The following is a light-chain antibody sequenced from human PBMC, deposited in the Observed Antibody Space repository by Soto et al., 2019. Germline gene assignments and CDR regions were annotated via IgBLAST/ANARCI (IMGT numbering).Light chain of an antibody. CDR3: QHDNSYSEA. CDR1: QSISSW. J-gene: IGKJ1*01. CDR2: DAS. V-gene: IGKV1-5*01. Sequence: DIQMTQSPSTLSASVGDGVTITCRASQSISSWLAWYQQKPGKAPKLLIYDASSLESGVPSRFSGSGSGTEFTLTISSLQPDDFATYYCQHDNSYSEAFGQGTKVDIK.